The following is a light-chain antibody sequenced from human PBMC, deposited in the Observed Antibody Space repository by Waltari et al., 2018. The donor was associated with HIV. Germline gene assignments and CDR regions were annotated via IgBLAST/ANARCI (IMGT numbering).Light chain of an antibody. Sequence: SSELTQDPAVSVALGQTVRITCHGDSLRTYYATCYRKKPGQAPVLFLQCNNNPPAGIPDRFSGCSSGDTASLTITATQAEDEADYYCNSRDSSGNLVVFCGGTKLTVL. CDR2: CNN. V-gene: IGLV3-19*01. J-gene: IGLJ2*01. CDR1: SLRTYY. CDR3: NSRDSSGNLVV.